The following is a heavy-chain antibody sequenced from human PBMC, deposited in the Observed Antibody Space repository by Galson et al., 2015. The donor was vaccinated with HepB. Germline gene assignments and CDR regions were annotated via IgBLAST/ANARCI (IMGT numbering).Heavy chain of an antibody. V-gene: IGHV3-53*04. CDR3: ARGGGSYYVDY. CDR2: IYSGGST. Sequence: SLRLSCAASGFTVSSNYMTWVRQAPGKGLEWVSVIYSGGSTYYADSVKGRFTISRHNSKNTLYLQMNSLRAEDTAVYYCARGGGSYYVDYWGQGTLVTVSS. J-gene: IGHJ4*02. D-gene: IGHD1-26*01. CDR1: GFTVSSNY.